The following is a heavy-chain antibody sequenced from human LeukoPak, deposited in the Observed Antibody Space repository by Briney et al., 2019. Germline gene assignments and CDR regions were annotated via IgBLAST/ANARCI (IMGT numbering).Heavy chain of an antibody. CDR2: IYYSGST. J-gene: IGHJ5*02. CDR3: ARDRGAQLNWFDP. CDR1: GGSISSSSYY. D-gene: IGHD5-24*01. Sequence: SETLSLTCTVSGGSISSSSYYWGWIRQPPGKGLEWIGSIYYSGSTYYNPSLKSRVTISVDTSKNQFSLKLSSVTAADTAVYYCARDRGAQLNWFDPWGQGTLVTVSS. V-gene: IGHV4-39*07.